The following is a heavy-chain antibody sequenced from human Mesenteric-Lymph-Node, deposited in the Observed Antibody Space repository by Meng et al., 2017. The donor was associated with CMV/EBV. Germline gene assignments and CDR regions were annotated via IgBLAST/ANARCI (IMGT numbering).Heavy chain of an antibody. J-gene: IGHJ6*02. CDR3: ARRGEYSSSSYYYYGMDV. Sequence: TLSLTGAISGDSVSSNSAAWNWIRQSPSRGLEWLGRTYYRSKWYNDYAVSVKSRITINPDTSKNQFSLQLNSVTPEDTAVYYCARRGEYSSSSYYYYGMDVWGQGTTVTVSS. CDR1: GDSVSSNSAA. CDR2: TYYRSKWYN. V-gene: IGHV6-1*01. D-gene: IGHD6-6*01.